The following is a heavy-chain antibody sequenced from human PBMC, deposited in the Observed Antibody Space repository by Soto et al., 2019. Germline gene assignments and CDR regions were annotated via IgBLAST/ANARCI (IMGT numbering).Heavy chain of an antibody. CDR3: AKSTGGTANGMDV. D-gene: IGHD2-8*02. CDR1: GFTFDEYG. V-gene: IGHV3-9*01. J-gene: IGHJ6*02. Sequence: EVQLVESGGGLVQPGRSLRLCCGASGFTFDEYGMHWVRQAPGKGLEWVSGISWNSGTIGYADSVKGRFTISRDNAKNSLYLQMSSLRAEDTALYYCAKSTGGTANGMDVWGQGTTVTVSS. CDR2: ISWNSGTI.